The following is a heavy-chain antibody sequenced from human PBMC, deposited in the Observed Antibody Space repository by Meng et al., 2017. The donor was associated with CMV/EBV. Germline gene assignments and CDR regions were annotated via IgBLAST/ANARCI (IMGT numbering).Heavy chain of an antibody. Sequence: GGSLRLSCAASGFTFDDYAMHWVRQAPGKGLEWVSGISWNGGSIGYADSVKGRFTISRDNAKNSLYLQMNSLRAEDMALYYCARGGRLNYYDSSGSDSFDIWGQGTMVTVSS. CDR3: ARGGRLNYYDSSGSDSFDI. CDR1: GFTFDDYA. V-gene: IGHV3-9*03. J-gene: IGHJ3*02. CDR2: ISWNGGSI. D-gene: IGHD3-22*01.